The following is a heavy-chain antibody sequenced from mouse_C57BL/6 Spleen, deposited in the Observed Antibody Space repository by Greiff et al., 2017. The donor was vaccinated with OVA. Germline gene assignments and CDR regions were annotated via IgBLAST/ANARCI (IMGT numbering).Heavy chain of an antibody. Sequence: QVQLQQPGTELVKPGASVKLSCKASGYTFTSYWMHWVKQRPGQGLEWIGNINPSNGGTNYNEKFKSKATLTVAKSSSTAYMQLSSLTSEYSAVYYCARSHDYDEGYAMDDWGQGTSVTVSS. CDR2: INPSNGGT. J-gene: IGHJ4*01. D-gene: IGHD2-4*01. V-gene: IGHV1-53*01. CDR1: GYTFTSYW. CDR3: ARSHDYDEGYAMDD.